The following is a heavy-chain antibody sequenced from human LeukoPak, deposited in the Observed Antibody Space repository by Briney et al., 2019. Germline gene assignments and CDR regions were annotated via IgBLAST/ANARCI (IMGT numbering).Heavy chain of an antibody. Sequence: GASVKVSCKASGYTFTSYYMHWVRQAPGQGLEWMGIINPSGGSTSYAQKFQGRVTMTRDTSISTAYMELSRLRSDDTAVYYCARGVSDIDYWGQGTLVTVSS. CDR3: ARGVSDIDY. J-gene: IGHJ4*02. CDR1: GYTFTSYY. CDR2: INPSGGST. V-gene: IGHV1-46*01.